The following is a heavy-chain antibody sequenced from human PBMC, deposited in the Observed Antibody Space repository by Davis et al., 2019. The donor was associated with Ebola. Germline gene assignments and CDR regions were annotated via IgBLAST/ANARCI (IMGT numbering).Heavy chain of an antibody. V-gene: IGHV3-48*03. J-gene: IGHJ4*02. CDR2: ISSSGSTI. Sequence: GESLKISCAASGFTFSSYEMNWVRQAPGKGLEWVSYISSSGSTIYYADSVKGRFTISRDNAKNSLYLQMNSLRAEGTALYYCAKARFGGSTSDFDFWGQGTLVTVSS. CDR1: GFTFSSYE. D-gene: IGHD4-23*01. CDR3: AKARFGGSTSDFDF.